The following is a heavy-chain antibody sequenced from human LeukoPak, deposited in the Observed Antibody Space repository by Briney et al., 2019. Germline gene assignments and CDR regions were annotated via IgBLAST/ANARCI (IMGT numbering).Heavy chain of an antibody. CDR3: AREYSGYDRGIDY. V-gene: IGHV1-69*01. D-gene: IGHD5-12*01. Sequence: SVKVSCKASGGTFSSYAISWVRQAPGQGLEWMGGIIPIFGTANYAQKFQGRVTITADESTSTAYMVLSSLRSEDAAVYYCAREYSGYDRGIDYWGQGTLVTVSS. CDR2: IIPIFGTA. J-gene: IGHJ4*02. CDR1: GGTFSSYA.